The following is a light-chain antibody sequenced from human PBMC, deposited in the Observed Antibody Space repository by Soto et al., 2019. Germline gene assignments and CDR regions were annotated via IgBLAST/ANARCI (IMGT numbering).Light chain of an antibody. Sequence: EIVMTQSPATVSVSPGERATLSCRASQAVSSNLAWYHQKPGQAPRLLIYGASTRATGIPARFSGSGSGTECTLTSSSLQSADFALYFCQQYNNWPPLTFGGGTKVDIK. CDR3: QQYNNWPPLT. J-gene: IGKJ4*01. CDR2: GAS. CDR1: QAVSSN. V-gene: IGKV3D-15*01.